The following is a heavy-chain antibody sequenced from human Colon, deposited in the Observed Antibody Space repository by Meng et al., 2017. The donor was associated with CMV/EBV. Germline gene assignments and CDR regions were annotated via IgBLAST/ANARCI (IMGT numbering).Heavy chain of an antibody. CDR3: ARDRISGWYLPDDY. Sequence: GESLKISCAASGFTFSSHGMHWVRQAPGKGLEWVAVISYDGSNKYYADSVKGRFTISRDNSKNTLYLQMNSLRAKDTAVYYCARDRISGWYLPDDYWGQGTLVTVSS. CDR2: ISYDGSNK. D-gene: IGHD6-13*01. V-gene: IGHV3-30-3*01. CDR1: GFTFSSHG. J-gene: IGHJ4*02.